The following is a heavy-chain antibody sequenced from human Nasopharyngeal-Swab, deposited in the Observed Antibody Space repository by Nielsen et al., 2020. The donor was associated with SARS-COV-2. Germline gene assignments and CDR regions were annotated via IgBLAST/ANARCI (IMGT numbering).Heavy chain of an antibody. J-gene: IGHJ6*03. V-gene: IGHV4-59*01. Sequence: SETLSLTCTVSGGSISSYYGSWIRQPPGKGLEWMGYIYYSGSTNYNPSLKSRVTISVDTSKNQFSLKLSSVTAADTAVYYCARLVPYYYYYMDVWGKGTTVTVSS. CDR2: IYYSGST. CDR3: ARLVPYYYYYMDV. CDR1: GGSISSYY. D-gene: IGHD3-10*01.